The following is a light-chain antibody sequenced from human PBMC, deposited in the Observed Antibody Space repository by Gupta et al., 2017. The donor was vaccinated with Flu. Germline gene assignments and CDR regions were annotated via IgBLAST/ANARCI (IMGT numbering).Light chain of an antibody. V-gene: IGKV3-11*01. CDR1: QSVSSY. Sequence: EIVLIQFPATLSVSPGERATLSCRASQSVSSYLAWYQQKPGQAPRLLIYDASNRATGIPARFSGSGSGTDFTLTISSLESEDFAVYYCQQRSNWPPLTFGGGTKVEIK. CDR2: DAS. J-gene: IGKJ4*01. CDR3: QQRSNWPPLT.